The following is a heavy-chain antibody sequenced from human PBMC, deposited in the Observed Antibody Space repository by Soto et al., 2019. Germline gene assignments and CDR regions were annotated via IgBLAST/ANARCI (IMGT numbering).Heavy chain of an antibody. D-gene: IGHD2-8*02. Sequence: SETLSLTCTVSGGSISSYYWSWIRQPPGKGLEWIGYIYYSGSTNYNPSLKSRVTISVDTSKNQFSLKLSSVTAADTAVYYCARDTGFDAFDIWGQGTMVTVSS. CDR3: ARDTGFDAFDI. CDR1: GGSISSYY. J-gene: IGHJ3*02. CDR2: IYYSGST. V-gene: IGHV4-59*01.